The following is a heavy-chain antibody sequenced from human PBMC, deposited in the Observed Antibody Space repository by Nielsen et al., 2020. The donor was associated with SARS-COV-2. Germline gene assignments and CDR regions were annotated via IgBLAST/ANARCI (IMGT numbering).Heavy chain of an antibody. CDR1: GFTFSSYS. Sequence: GGSLRLSCAASGFTFSSYSMNWVRQAPGKGLEWVSYISSSSSTIYYADSVKGRFTISRDNAKNSLYLQMNSLRAEDTAVYYCAKDPGQLVISFLDYYYGMDVWGQGTTVTVSS. CDR3: AKDPGQLVISFLDYYYGMDV. D-gene: IGHD6-13*01. V-gene: IGHV3-48*01. J-gene: IGHJ6*02. CDR2: ISSSSSTI.